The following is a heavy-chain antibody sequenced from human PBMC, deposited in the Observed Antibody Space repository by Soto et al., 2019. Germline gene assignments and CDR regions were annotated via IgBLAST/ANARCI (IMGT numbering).Heavy chain of an antibody. CDR3: ARHSKQLWGYYYYYGMDV. J-gene: IGHJ6*02. CDR2: IYYSGST. Sequence: QLQLQESGPGLVKPSETLSLTCTVSGGSISSSSYYWGWIRQPPGKGLEWIGSIYYSGSTYYNPSLKSRVTISVDTSKNQFSLKLSSVTAADTAVYYCARHSKQLWGYYYYYGMDVWGQGTTVTVSS. CDR1: GGSISSSSYY. D-gene: IGHD6-13*01. V-gene: IGHV4-39*01.